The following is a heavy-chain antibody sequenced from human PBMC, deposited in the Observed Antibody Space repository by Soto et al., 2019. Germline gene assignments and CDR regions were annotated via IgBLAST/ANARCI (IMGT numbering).Heavy chain of an antibody. V-gene: IGHV3-23*01. D-gene: IGHD2-2*01. CDR2: ITGSGGST. CDR1: GFTFSTYA. Sequence: HPGGSLRLSCSASGFTFSTYAMIWVRQAPGKGLEWVSVITGSGGSTYYADSVKGRFTITKDTSKNQVVLTMTNMDPVDTATYYCAHMSGPRYCSSTSCYHGVSFDYWGQGTLVTVSS. CDR3: AHMSGPRYCSSTSCYHGVSFDY. J-gene: IGHJ4*02.